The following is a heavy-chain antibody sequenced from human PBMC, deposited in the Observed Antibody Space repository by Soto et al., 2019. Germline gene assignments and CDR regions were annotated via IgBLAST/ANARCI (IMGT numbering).Heavy chain of an antibody. CDR3: ARDYYGSGSPIFDAFDI. Sequence: PGGSLRLSCAASGYTFTSYYMHWVRQAPGQGLEWMGIINPSGGSTSYAQKFQGRVTMTRDTSTSTVYMELSSLRSEDTAVYYCARDYYGSGSPIFDAFDIWGQGTMVTVSS. V-gene: IGHV1-46*01. J-gene: IGHJ3*02. D-gene: IGHD3-10*01. CDR1: GYTFTSYY. CDR2: INPSGGST.